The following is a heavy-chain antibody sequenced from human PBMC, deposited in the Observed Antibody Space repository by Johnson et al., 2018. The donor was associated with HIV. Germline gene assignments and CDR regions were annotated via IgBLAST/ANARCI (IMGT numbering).Heavy chain of an antibody. CDR3: ARGDFWSGYPDAFDI. V-gene: IGHV3-30*03. D-gene: IGHD3-3*01. CDR2: ISYDGSNK. CDR1: GFTFSSYG. Sequence: QVQLVESGGDVVQPGRSLRLSCAASGFTFSSYGMHWVRQAPGKGLDWVADISYDGSNKYYADSVKGRFTISRDNSKNTLYLQMNSLRAEDTAVYYCARGDFWSGYPDAFDIWGQGTMVTVSS. J-gene: IGHJ3*02.